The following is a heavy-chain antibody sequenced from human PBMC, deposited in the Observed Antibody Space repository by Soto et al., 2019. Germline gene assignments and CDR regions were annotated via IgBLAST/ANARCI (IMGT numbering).Heavy chain of an antibody. CDR2: IIPIFGTA. J-gene: IGHJ5*02. D-gene: IGHD3-3*01. CDR3: ARGLVFGVVIDWFDH. Sequence: EASVKVSCKASGGTFSSYAISWVRQAPGQGLEWMGGIIPIFGTANYAQKFQGRVTITADESTSTAYMELSSLRSEDTAVYYCARGLVFGVVIDWFDHWGQGTLVTVSS. CDR1: GGTFSSYA. V-gene: IGHV1-69*13.